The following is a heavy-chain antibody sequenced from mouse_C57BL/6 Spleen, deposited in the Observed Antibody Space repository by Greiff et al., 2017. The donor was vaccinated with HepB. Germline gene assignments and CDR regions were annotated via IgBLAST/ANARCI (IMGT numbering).Heavy chain of an antibody. CDR2: INYDGSST. J-gene: IGHJ1*03. V-gene: IGHV5-16*01. Sequence: EVKLMESEGGLVQPGSSMKLSCTASGFTFSDYYMAWVRQVPEKGLEWVANINYDGSSTYYLDSLKSRFIISRDNAKNILYLQMSSLKSEDTATYYCARYRGDYYGSSWGYFDVWGTGTTVTVSS. CDR1: GFTFSDYY. D-gene: IGHD1-1*01. CDR3: ARYRGDYYGSSWGYFDV.